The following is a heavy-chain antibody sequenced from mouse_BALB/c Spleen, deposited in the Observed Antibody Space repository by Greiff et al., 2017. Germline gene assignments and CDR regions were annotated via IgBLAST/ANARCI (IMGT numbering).Heavy chain of an antibody. CDR2: IDPYYGGT. V-gene: IGHV1-39*01. J-gene: IGHJ2*01. D-gene: IGHD1-1*01. CDR1: GYSFTGYN. CDR3: ARSLFYYGSSPYYFDY. Sequence: EVQRVESGPELEKPGASVKISCKASGYSFTGYNMNWVKQSNGKSLEWIGNIDPYYGGTSYNQKFKGKATLTVDKSSSTAYMQLKSLTSEDSAVYYCARSLFYYGSSPYYFDYWGQGTTLTVSS.